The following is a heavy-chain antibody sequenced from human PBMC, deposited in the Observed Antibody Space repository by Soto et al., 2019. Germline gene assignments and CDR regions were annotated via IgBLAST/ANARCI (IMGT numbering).Heavy chain of an antibody. J-gene: IGHJ4*02. CDR2: ISYDGSNK. CDR1: GFTFSSYA. Sequence: GGSLRLSCAASGFTFSSYAMHWVRQAPGKGLEWVAVISYDGSNKYYADSVKGRFTISRDNSKNTLYLQMNSLRAEDTAVYYCARSDPYYDSSGYYGLWGQGTLVTVSS. CDR3: ARSDPYYDSSGYYGL. D-gene: IGHD3-22*01. V-gene: IGHV3-30-3*01.